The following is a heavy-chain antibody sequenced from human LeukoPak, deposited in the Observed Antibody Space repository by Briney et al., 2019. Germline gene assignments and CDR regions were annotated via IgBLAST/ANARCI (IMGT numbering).Heavy chain of an antibody. Sequence: GGSLRLSCAASGFTFSSNYMSWVRQAPGKGLEWVSVIYSGGSTYYADSVKGRFTISRDNSKNTLYLQMNSLRAEDTAVYYCASLRTYYYDSSGYNNWLDPWGQGTLVTVSS. V-gene: IGHV3-53*01. CDR3: ASLRTYYYDSSGYNNWLDP. CDR2: IYSGGST. J-gene: IGHJ5*02. D-gene: IGHD3-22*01. CDR1: GFTFSSNY.